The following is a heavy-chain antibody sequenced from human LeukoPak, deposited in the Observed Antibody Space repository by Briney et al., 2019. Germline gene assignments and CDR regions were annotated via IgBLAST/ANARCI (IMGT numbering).Heavy chain of an antibody. CDR1: GFTFNDYW. D-gene: IGHD3-10*01. J-gene: IGHJ5*02. CDR2: IKQDGSEK. Sequence: PGGSLRLSCAASGFTFNDYWMSWIRQAPGKGLEWVAHIKQDGSEKYYVDSVKGRFTISRDNAKNSLYLQMSSLRDDDAAFYYCTRGARFGELYSWFDPWGLGTLVTVSS. CDR3: TRGARFGELYSWFDP. V-gene: IGHV3-7*01.